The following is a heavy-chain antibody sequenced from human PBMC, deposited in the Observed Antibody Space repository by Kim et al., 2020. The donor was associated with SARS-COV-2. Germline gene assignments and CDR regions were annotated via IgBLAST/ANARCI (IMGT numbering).Heavy chain of an antibody. CDR1: GFTFDDYA. V-gene: IGHV3-9*01. CDR2: ISWNSGSI. D-gene: IGHD3-10*01. CDR3: AKDTGVFGELVRANRNYYYYGMDV. J-gene: IGHJ6*02. Sequence: GGSLRLSCAASGFTFDDYAMHWVRRAPGKGLEWVSGISWNSGSIGYADSVKGRFTISRDNAKNSLYLQMNSLRAEDTALYYCAKDTGVFGELVRANRNYYYYGMDVWGQGTTVTVSS.